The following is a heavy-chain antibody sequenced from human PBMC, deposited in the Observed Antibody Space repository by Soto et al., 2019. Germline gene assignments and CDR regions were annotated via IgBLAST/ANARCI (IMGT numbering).Heavy chain of an antibody. V-gene: IGHV3-23*01. CDR1: GLPFSNYA. CDR2: MSGSSSTT. Sequence: EVRLLESGGGLVKPGGSLRLSCATSGLPFSNYAMSLVRQAPGGGLEGVSSMSGSSSTTYYADSVRGRFTISRDRSKNTLYLQMSSLRAEDTALYYCAKNQELELPRVIDFWGQGTLVTVSS. CDR3: AKNQELELPRVIDF. J-gene: IGHJ4*02. D-gene: IGHD1-7*01.